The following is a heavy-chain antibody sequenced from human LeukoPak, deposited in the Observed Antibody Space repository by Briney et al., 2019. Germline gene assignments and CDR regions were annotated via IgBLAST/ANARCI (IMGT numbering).Heavy chain of an antibody. V-gene: IGHV3-33*01. CDR3: ARDLSPGGVVVTSFPCGMDV. CDR1: GFTFSSYG. CDR2: IWYDGSNK. Sequence: GGSLRLSCAASGFTFSSYGMHWVRQAPGKGLEWVAVIWYDGSNKYYADSVKGRFTISRDNSKNTLYLQMNSLRAEDTAVYYCARDLSPGGVVVTSFPCGMDVWGQGTTVTVSS. J-gene: IGHJ6*02. D-gene: IGHD2-2*01.